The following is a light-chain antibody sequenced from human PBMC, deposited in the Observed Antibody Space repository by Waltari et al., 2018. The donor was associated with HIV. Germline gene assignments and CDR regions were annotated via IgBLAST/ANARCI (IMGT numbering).Light chain of an antibody. CDR2: DAS. CDR3: QARHNWPPLFT. Sequence: EIVLTQSPGTLSLSQGEGATPSCRASQSVTTYLAWYQQKPGQPPRLLIFDASNRATGIPARFSGSGSGTDFTLTISSLEPEDFAIYYCQARHNWPPLFTFGPGTKVDMK. V-gene: IGKV3-11*01. J-gene: IGKJ3*01. CDR1: QSVTTY.